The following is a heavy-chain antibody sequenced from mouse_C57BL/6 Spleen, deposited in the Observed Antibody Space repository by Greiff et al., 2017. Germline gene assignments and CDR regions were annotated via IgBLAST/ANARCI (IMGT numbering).Heavy chain of an antibody. Sequence: EVQLQPSGAELVRPGASVKLSCTASGFNIKDYYMHWVKQRPEQGLEWIGRIDPEDGDTEYAPKFRGKATMTADTSSNTAYLQLSSLTSEDTAVYYCTTYYGSSLPWFAYWGQGTLVTVSA. CDR3: TTYYGSSLPWFAY. V-gene: IGHV14-1*01. J-gene: IGHJ3*01. CDR1: GFNIKDYY. D-gene: IGHD1-1*01. CDR2: IDPEDGDT.